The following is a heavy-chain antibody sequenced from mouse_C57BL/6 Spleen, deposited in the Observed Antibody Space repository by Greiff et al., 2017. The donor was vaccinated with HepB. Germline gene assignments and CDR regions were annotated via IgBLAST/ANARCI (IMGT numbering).Heavy chain of an antibody. V-gene: IGHV1-81*01. CDR1: GYTFTSYG. J-gene: IGHJ2*01. CDR3: ASGTTGGIDY. D-gene: IGHD1-1*01. Sequence: QVQLQQSGAELARPGASVKLSCKASGYTFTSYGISWVKQRTGQGLEWIGEIYPRSGNTYYNEKFKGKATLTADKSSSTAYMELRSLTSEDSAVYFCASGTTGGIDYWGQGTTLTVSS. CDR2: IYPRSGNT.